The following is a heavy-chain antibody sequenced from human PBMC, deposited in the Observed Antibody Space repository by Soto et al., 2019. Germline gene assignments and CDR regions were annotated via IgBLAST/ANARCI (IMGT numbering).Heavy chain of an antibody. CDR2: FDPEDGET. D-gene: IGHD6-13*01. Sequence: ASVKVSCKVSGYTLTELSMHWVRQAPGKGLEWMGGFDPEDGETIYAQKFQGRVTMTEGTSTDTAYMELSSLRSEDTAVYDCATDSNNHLAGAARWGQGTLVTVSS. CDR1: GYTLTELS. V-gene: IGHV1-24*01. J-gene: IGHJ1*01. CDR3: ATDSNNHLAGAAR.